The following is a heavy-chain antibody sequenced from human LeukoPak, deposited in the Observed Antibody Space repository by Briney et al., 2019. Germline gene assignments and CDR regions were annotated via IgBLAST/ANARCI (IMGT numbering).Heavy chain of an antibody. J-gene: IGHJ3*02. Sequence: PSETLSLTCTVSGGSISSSSYYWGWIRQPPGKGLEWIGSIYYSGSTYYNPSLKSRVTISVDTSKNQFSLKLSSVTAADTAVYYCARHGGPFQLRTPLDIWGQGTMVTVSS. CDR3: ARHGGPFQLRTPLDI. CDR1: GGSISSSSYY. D-gene: IGHD3-16*01. V-gene: IGHV4-39*01. CDR2: IYYSGST.